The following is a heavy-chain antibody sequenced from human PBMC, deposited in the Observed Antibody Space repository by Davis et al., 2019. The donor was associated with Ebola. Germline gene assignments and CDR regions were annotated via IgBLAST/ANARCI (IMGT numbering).Heavy chain of an antibody. Sequence: ASVTVSCKASGYTFTSYYMHWVRQAPGQGFEWMGIINPSGGSTSYAQKFQGRVTMTRDTSTSTVYMELSSLRSEDTAVYYCARDSGYDSSGYYWFDYWGQGTLVTVSS. V-gene: IGHV1-46*01. CDR3: ARDSGYDSSGYYWFDY. CDR1: GYTFTSYY. J-gene: IGHJ4*02. D-gene: IGHD3-22*01. CDR2: INPSGGST.